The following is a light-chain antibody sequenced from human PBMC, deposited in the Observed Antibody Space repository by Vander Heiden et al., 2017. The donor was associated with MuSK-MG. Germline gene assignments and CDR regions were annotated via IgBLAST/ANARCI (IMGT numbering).Light chain of an antibody. J-gene: IGKJ4*01. Sequence: DIVLTQSPATLSVSPGERATLSCRASQSVSSNFAWYQQKPGQAPRLLLYCASTRATGIPARFSGSGCGTEFTLTISSRQAEDFAVYYCQQHYDWPPVTFGRGTKVXIK. CDR3: QQHYDWPPVT. V-gene: IGKV3-15*01. CDR2: CAS. CDR1: QSVSSN.